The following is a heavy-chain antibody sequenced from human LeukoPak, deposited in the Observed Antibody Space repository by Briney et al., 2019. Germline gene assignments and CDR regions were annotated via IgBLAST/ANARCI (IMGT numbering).Heavy chain of an antibody. CDR2: FDPEDGET. Sequence: ASVKVSCKVSVYTLTELSMHWVRQAPGKGLEWMGGFDPEDGETIYAQKFQGRVTMTEDTSTDTAYMELSSLRSEDTAVYYCATGDDYGDKILDYWGQGTLVTVSS. V-gene: IGHV1-24*01. CDR3: ATGDDYGDKILDY. CDR1: VYTLTELS. J-gene: IGHJ4*02. D-gene: IGHD4-17*01.